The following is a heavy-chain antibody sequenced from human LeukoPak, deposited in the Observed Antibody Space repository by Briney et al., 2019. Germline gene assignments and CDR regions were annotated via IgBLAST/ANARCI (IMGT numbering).Heavy chain of an antibody. D-gene: IGHD4-23*01. J-gene: IGHJ1*01. V-gene: IGHV3-74*03. CDR2: TNTDGSST. CDR1: GFTFSSYW. CDR3: YGANAEH. Sequence: GGSLRLSCAASGFTFSSYWMHWVRQAPGKGLVWVSGTNTDGSSTMYAGSVKGRFTIARDNAKNTLNLQMNSLRAEDTAVYYCYGANAEHWGQGTLVTVSS.